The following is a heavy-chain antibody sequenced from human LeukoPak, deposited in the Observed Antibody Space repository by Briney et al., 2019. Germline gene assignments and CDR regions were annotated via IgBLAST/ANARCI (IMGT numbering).Heavy chain of an antibody. V-gene: IGHV1-2*06. CDR3: ERGGSSYRFGEYPYYFDY. CDR1: GYTFTGYY. Sequence: ASVKVSCKASGYTFTGYYMHWVRQAPGQGLEWMGRINPNSGGTNYAQKFQGRVTMTWDTSISTAYMELSRLRSDDTAVYYCERGGSSYRFGEYPYYFDYWGQGTLVTVSS. J-gene: IGHJ4*02. D-gene: IGHD3-10*01. CDR2: INPNSGGT.